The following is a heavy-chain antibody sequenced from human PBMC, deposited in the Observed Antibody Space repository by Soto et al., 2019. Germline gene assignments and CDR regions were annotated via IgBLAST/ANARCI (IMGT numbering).Heavy chain of an antibody. CDR2: ISSRSTNI. CDR3: AKFTEPGYSSIWYYFEY. D-gene: IGHD6-19*01. CDR1: GFTFSGYS. J-gene: IGHJ4*02. V-gene: IGHV3-21*06. Sequence: GGSLRLSCVGSGFTFSGYSIAWVRQAPGRGLEWVASISSRSTNIDYADSVKGRFTISRDNAKNLVSLQMSSLRGEDTALYYCAKFTEPGYSSIWYYFEYWGQGTPVTVS.